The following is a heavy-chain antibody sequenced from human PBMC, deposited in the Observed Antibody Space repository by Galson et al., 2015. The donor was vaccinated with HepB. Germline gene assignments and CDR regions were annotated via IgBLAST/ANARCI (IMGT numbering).Heavy chain of an antibody. D-gene: IGHD3/OR15-3a*01. J-gene: IGHJ6*02. CDR2: TYYRSKWYS. CDR1: GDSVSRDTVG. Sequence: CAISGDSVSRDTVGWNWIRQSPSRGLEWLGRTYYRSKWYSDYAISVKSRIIINADSSTNQFFLQLNSVIPEDTAVYYCTRVAHLGLGMNVWGQGTTVTVSS. V-gene: IGHV6-1*01. CDR3: TRVAHLGLGMNV.